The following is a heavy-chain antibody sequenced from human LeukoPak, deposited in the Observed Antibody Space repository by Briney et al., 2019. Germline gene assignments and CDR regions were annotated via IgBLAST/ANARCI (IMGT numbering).Heavy chain of an antibody. V-gene: IGHV1-24*01. Sequence: GASVKVSCKVSGYTLTELSMHWVRQAPGKGLEWMGGFDPEDGETIYAQKFQGRVAMTEDTSTDTAYMELSSLRSEDTAVYYCATVNGWYGMWFDPWGQGTLVTVSS. CDR3: ATVNGWYGMWFDP. CDR2: FDPEDGET. J-gene: IGHJ5*02. D-gene: IGHD6-19*01. CDR1: GYTLTELS.